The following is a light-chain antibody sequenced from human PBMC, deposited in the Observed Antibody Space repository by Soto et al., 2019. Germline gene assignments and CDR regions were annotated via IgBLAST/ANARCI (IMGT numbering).Light chain of an antibody. V-gene: IGLV2-23*01. CDR2: DGS. J-gene: IGLJ2*01. CDR1: SSDVGTYHL. CDR3: CSFAGGATVV. Sequence: QSALTQPASVSGSPGQSITISCTGISSDVGTYHLVSWYQHHPGRGPKLMIYDGSNRPSGVSTRFSGSKSGSTASLTISGLQAEDEADYYCCSFAGGATVVFGGGTKLTVL.